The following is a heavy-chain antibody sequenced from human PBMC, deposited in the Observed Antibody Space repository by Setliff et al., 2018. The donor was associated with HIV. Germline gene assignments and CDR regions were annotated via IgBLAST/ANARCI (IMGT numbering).Heavy chain of an antibody. Sequence: GASLPFSCPASGGTFSASGFSWVRQAPGQGLEWMGGIIPAFGTADYAQKVQGRVTITADASTSTAYMERISLRSEDTAVYYCARGEGSGWDTVEENYYNLDVWGPGTTVTVSS. CDR3: ARGEGSGWDTVEENYYNLDV. D-gene: IGHD6-19*01. J-gene: IGHJ6*02. CDR2: IIPAFGTA. CDR1: GGTFSASG. V-gene: IGHV1-69*01.